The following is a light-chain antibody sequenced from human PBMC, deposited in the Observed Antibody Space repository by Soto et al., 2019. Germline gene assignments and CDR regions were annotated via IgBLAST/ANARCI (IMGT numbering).Light chain of an antibody. V-gene: IGKV1-5*01. J-gene: IGKJ2*01. CDR1: QSINNW. CDR2: DAS. CDR3: QHYNTYSQT. Sequence: DIQMTQSPSTLSASVGDRVTITCRASQSINNWLAWYQQKPGKAPKLLIYDASSLESGVPSRFSGSASGTEFTLTINTLQPVDFATYYCQHYNTYSQTFGQGTKLEIK.